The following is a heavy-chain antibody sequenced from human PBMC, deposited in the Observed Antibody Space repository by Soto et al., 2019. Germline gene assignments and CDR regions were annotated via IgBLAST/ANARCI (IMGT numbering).Heavy chain of an antibody. J-gene: IGHJ4*02. CDR2: TYYRSKWYN. CDR1: WGSVSSNSAA. Sequence: SQTLPLTCAISWGSVSSNSAACNWIRKSPSRGLEWLGRTYYRSKWYNDYAVSVKSRITINPDTSKNQFSLQLNSVTPEDTAVYYCARVGYSGYDFDYWGQGTLVTVSS. D-gene: IGHD5-12*01. V-gene: IGHV6-1*01. CDR3: ARVGYSGYDFDY.